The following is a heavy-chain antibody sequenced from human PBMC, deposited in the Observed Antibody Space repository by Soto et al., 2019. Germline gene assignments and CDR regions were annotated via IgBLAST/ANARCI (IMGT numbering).Heavy chain of an antibody. CDR2: IYYSGTT. CDR3: ARRHGNHSTFAFQI. CDR1: GGSIVSYY. Sequence: QVQLQESGPGLVKPSETLSLSCTVSGGSIVSYYWSWIRQPPGEGLEWIGYIYYSGTTKYNPSLESPVTISVDTSKKQFYLKLNSVTAADTAVYYCARRHGNHSTFAFQIWGQGTMVTVSS. D-gene: IGHD4-17*01. J-gene: IGHJ3*02. V-gene: IGHV4-59*01.